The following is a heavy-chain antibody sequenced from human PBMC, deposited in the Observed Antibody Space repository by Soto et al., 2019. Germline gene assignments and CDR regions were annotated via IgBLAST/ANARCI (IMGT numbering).Heavy chain of an antibody. J-gene: IGHJ4*02. V-gene: IGHV4-4*02. CDR1: GGSISSSNW. Sequence: QVQLQESGPGLVKPSGTLSLTCAVSGGSISSSNWWSWVRQPPGKGLEWIGEIYHSGSTNYNPSLKSRVXXSXDXXKNQFSLKLSSVTAADTAVYYCARDSWYSSGPGDYWGQGTLVTVSS. D-gene: IGHD6-19*01. CDR3: ARDSWYSSGPGDY. CDR2: IYHSGST.